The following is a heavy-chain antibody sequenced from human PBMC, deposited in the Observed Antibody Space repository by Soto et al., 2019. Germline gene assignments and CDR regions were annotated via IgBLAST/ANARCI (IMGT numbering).Heavy chain of an antibody. Sequence: ASVKVSCKASGYTFTSYGMSWVRQAPGQGLEWMGWISAYNGNTNYAQKLQGRVTMTTDTSTSTAYMELRSLRSDDTAVYYCAITGGSYADYYYGMDVWGQGTTVTVSS. D-gene: IGHD1-26*01. CDR1: GYTFTSYG. J-gene: IGHJ6*02. CDR2: ISAYNGNT. V-gene: IGHV1-18*04. CDR3: AITGGSYADYYYGMDV.